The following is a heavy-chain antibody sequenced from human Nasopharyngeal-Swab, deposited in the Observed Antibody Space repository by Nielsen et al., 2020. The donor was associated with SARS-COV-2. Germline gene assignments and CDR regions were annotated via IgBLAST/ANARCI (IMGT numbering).Heavy chain of an antibody. J-gene: IGHJ4*02. Sequence: GESLKISCTASGFTFGSYWMHWVRQAPGKGLEWVANIKQDGSGKQYLDSVKGRFTISRDNSKNSLYLQMNSLRVEDTAVYYCARGLPVDYWGQGTLVTVSS. CDR1: GFTFGSYW. CDR3: ARGLPVDY. V-gene: IGHV3-7*01. CDR2: IKQDGSGK.